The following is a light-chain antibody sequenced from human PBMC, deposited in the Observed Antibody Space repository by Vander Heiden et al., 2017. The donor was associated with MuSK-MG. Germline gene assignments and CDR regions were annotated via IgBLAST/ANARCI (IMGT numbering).Light chain of an antibody. Sequence: DIQMTQSPSSLSASVGDRVTITCQASQDISNYLNWYQQKPGKAPKLLIYDASNLETGVPSRFSGSGYGTDFTFTISSRQPEDIATYYCQQDDNLPPATFGQGTKLEIK. V-gene: IGKV1-33*01. J-gene: IGKJ2*01. CDR3: QQDDNLPPAT. CDR1: QDISNY. CDR2: DAS.